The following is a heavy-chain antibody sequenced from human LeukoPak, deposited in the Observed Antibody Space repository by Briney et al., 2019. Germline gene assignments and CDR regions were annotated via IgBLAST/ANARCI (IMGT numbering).Heavy chain of an antibody. V-gene: IGHV6-1*01. CDR2: TFYRSKWYN. CDR3: ARIAATSREGDY. Sequence: SQTLSLTCAISGDSVSSNSAAWNWIRQSPPRGLEWLGRTFYRSKWYNDYALSVKSRITINPDTSKNQFSLQLKSVTPEDSAVYYCARIAATSREGDYWGQGTLVTVSS. D-gene: IGHD6-13*01. CDR1: GDSVSSNSAA. J-gene: IGHJ4*02.